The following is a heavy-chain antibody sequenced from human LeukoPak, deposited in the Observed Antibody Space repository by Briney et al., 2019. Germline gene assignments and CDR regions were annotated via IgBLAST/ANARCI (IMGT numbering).Heavy chain of an antibody. CDR2: IYTSGST. D-gene: IGHD6-13*01. Sequence: PSETLSLTCTVSGGSISSGSYYWSWIRQPAGKGLEWIGRIYTSGSTNYNPSLKSRVTISVDTSKNQFSLKLSSVTAADTAVYYCARVGKQQLAYYFDYWGQGTLVTVSS. V-gene: IGHV4-61*02. CDR1: GGSISSGSYY. CDR3: ARVGKQQLAYYFDY. J-gene: IGHJ4*02.